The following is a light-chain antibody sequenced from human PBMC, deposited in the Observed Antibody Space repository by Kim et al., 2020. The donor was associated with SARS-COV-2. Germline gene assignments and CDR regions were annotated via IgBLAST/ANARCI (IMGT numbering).Light chain of an antibody. V-gene: IGKV1-39*01. CDR1: QSVYNV. J-gene: IGKJ4*01. Sequence: ASVGDRITITCRASQSVYNVLNGYQQKPGKAPTLLSYAASTLQSGVPSRFSGSTSGTEFTLTISSLQPEDFATYYCQQSYSTPRSFGGGTKVDIK. CDR3: QQSYSTPRS. CDR2: AAS.